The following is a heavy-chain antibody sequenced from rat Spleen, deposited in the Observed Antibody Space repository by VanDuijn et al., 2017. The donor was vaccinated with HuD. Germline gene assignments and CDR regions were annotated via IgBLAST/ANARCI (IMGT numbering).Heavy chain of an antibody. CDR3: GRDNNYKAY. CDR1: GYSITSSYR. CDR2: INSAGST. J-gene: IGHJ2*01. V-gene: IGHV3-3*01. Sequence: EVQLQESGPGLVKPSQSLSLTCSVTGYSITSSYRWNWIRKFPGNKLEWMGYINSAGSTNYNPSLKGRVSITRDTSKNQFFLQVTSVTTEDTATYYCGRDNNYKAYWGQGVMVTVSS. D-gene: IGHD1-10*01.